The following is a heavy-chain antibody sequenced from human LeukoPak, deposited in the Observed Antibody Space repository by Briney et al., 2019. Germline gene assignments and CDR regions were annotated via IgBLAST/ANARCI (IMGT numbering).Heavy chain of an antibody. V-gene: IGHV3-48*03. CDR2: ISSSGSTI. D-gene: IGHD6-19*01. CDR3: ARDRYSSGWYEFGLLSWIDY. J-gene: IGHJ4*02. Sequence: PGGSLRLSCAASGFTFSSYEMNWVRQAPGKGLEWVSYISSSGSTIYYADSVKGRFTISRDNAKNSLYLQMNSLRAEDTAVYYCARDRYSSGWYEFGLLSWIDYWGQGTLVTVSS. CDR1: GFTFSSYE.